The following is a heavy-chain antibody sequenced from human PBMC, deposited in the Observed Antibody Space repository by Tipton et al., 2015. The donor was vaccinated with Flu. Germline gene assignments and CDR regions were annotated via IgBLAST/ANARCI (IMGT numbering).Heavy chain of an antibody. J-gene: IGHJ5*02. CDR2: IYTSGST. CDR3: ARVPREYDYVWGSYRYINWFDP. D-gene: IGHD3-16*02. CDR1: GGSISSSSYY. Sequence: LRLSCTVSGGSISSSSYYWSWIRQPAGKGLEWIGRIYTSGSTNYNPSLKGRVTISVDTSKNQFSLKLSSVTAADTAVYYCARVPREYDYVWGSYRYINWFDPWGQGTLVTVSS. V-gene: IGHV4-61*02.